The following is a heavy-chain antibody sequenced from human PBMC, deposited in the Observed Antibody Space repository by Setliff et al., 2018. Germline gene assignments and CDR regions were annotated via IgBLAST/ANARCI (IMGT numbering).Heavy chain of an antibody. CDR1: GGSISSHY. Sequence: SETLSLTCTVSGGSISSHYWSWIRQPPGKGLEWIGSIYYSGSTNYNPSLTSRVTISVDTSKNQFSLKLSSVTAADTAVYYCARGEMVRGVIITPYYYYGMDVWGQGTTVTVSS. D-gene: IGHD3-10*01. J-gene: IGHJ6*02. V-gene: IGHV4-59*11. CDR3: ARGEMVRGVIITPYYYYGMDV. CDR2: IYYSGST.